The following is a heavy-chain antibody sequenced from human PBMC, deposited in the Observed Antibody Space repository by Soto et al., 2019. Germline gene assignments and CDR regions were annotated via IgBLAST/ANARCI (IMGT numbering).Heavy chain of an antibody. J-gene: IGHJ6*02. CDR3: ARLSSEHLYYYYYGMDV. CDR2: IDPSDSYT. D-gene: IGHD6-19*01. CDR1: GYSFTSYW. V-gene: IGHV5-10-1*01. Sequence: PGESLKISCKGSGYSFTSYWISWVRQMPGKGLEWMGRIDPSDSYTNYSPSFQGHVTISADKSISTAYLQWSSLKASDTAMYYCARLSSEHLYYYYYGMDVWGQGTTVTVSS.